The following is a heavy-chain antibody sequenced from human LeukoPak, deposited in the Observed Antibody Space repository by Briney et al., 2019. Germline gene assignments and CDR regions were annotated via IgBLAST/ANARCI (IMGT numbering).Heavy chain of an antibody. D-gene: IGHD3-10*01. CDR1: GFSLSSYW. Sequence: GGSLRLSCAASGFSLSSYWMNWVRQAPGKGLEWVANIKHDGSEKYYVDSMKGRFTISRDNAKNSLYLQMNSLRAEDTAVYYCARGGESYYGSGSHDYWGQGTLVTVSS. CDR3: ARGGESYYGSGSHDY. V-gene: IGHV3-7*01. CDR2: IKHDGSEK. J-gene: IGHJ4*02.